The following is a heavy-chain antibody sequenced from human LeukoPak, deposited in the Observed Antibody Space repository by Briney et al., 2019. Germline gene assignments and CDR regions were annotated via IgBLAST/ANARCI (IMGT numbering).Heavy chain of an antibody. CDR2: IRYDGSNK. D-gene: IGHD6-19*01. CDR1: GFTFSSYG. J-gene: IGHJ4*02. V-gene: IGHV3-30*02. CDR3: AKVRGSGWFYFDY. Sequence: GGSLRLSCAASGFTFSSYGMHWVRQAPGKGLEWVAFIRYDGSNKYYADSVKGRFTISRDNSKNTLYLQMNSLRAEDTAVYYCAKVRGSGWFYFDYWGQGTLVTVSS.